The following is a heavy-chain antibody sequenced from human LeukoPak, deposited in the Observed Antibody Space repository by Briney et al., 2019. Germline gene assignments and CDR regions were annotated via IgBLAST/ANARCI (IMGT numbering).Heavy chain of an antibody. CDR2: IYHNGST. D-gene: IGHD2/OR15-2a*01. J-gene: IGHJ5*02. Sequence: PSETLPLTCTVSGGSISSGGYYWSWIRQPPGKGLEWIGYIYHNGSTYYNPSLKSRVTISVDRSKNQFSLKLTSVTAADTAVYYCARDLPSLSWGQGTLVTVSS. CDR3: ARDLPSLS. V-gene: IGHV4-30-2*01. CDR1: GGSISSGGYY.